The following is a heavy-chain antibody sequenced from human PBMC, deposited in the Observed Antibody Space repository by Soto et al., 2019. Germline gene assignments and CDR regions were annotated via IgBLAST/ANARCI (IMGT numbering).Heavy chain of an antibody. Sequence: EVQLLESGGGLVQPGGSLRLSCAASGFTFSSYAMSWVRQAPGKGLEWVSAISGSGGSTYYADSVKGRFTISRDNSKNTLYRQMNGLRAEDTAVYYCLTGYYGSGGRLDWYFDLWVRGTLVAVSS. CDR2: ISGSGGST. D-gene: IGHD3-10*01. J-gene: IGHJ2*01. V-gene: IGHV3-23*01. CDR1: GFTFSSYA. CDR3: LTGYYGSGGRLDWYFDL.